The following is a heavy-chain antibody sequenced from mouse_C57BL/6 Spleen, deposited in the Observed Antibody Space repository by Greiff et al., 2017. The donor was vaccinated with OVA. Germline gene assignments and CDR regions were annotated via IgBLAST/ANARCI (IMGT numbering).Heavy chain of an antibody. D-gene: IGHD2-4*01. J-gene: IGHJ2*01. CDR3: ASSIYYDYDEAYYFDY. CDR2: IYPGSGNT. V-gene: IGHV1-76*01. CDR1: GYTFTDYY. Sequence: VQLQESGAELVRPGASVKLSCKASGYTFTDYYINWVKQRPGQGLEWIARIYPGSGNTYYNEKFKGKATLTAEKSSSTAYMQLSSLTSEDSAVYFCASSIYYDYDEAYYFDYWGQGTTLTVSS.